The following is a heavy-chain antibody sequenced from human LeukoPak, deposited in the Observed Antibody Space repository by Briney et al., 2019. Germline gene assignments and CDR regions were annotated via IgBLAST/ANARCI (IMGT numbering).Heavy chain of an antibody. J-gene: IGHJ4*02. Sequence: GGSLRLSCAGPGFTFRNYWVHWVRQAPGKGLVGVSRINRDGSTTKYADSVKGRFTVSRDNAKNTLNLQMNSLRAEDTAGYYCARDKKSGESSEIDYWGQGTLVTVSS. V-gene: IGHV3-74*03. CDR1: GFTFRNYW. CDR2: INRDGSTT. D-gene: IGHD3-10*01. CDR3: ARDKKSGESSEIDY.